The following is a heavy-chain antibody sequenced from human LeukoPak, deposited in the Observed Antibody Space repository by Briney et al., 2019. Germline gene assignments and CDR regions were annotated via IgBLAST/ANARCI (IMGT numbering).Heavy chain of an antibody. CDR3: ARGTRERDAFDI. J-gene: IGHJ3*02. D-gene: IGHD1-26*01. Sequence: GGSLRLSWVASGFTFSDYYMSGIRQAPGKGREWVSYISSSGSTIYHADSVKGRFTISRDNAKNSLYLQMNSLRAEDTAVYYCARGTRERDAFDIWGQGTMVTVSS. V-gene: IGHV3-11*04. CDR1: GFTFSDYY. CDR2: ISSSGSTI.